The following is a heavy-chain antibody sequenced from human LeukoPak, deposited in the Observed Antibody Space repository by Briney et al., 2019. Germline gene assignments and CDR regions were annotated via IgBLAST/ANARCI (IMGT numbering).Heavy chain of an antibody. CDR3: ARASPLPIFGVVIRTNWFDP. CDR2: IYYSGST. V-gene: IGHV4-59*12. CDR1: GGSISSYY. D-gene: IGHD3-3*01. Sequence: SETLSLTCTVSGGSISSYYWSWIRQPPGKGLEWIGYIYYSGSTNYNPSLKSRVTISVDTSKNQFSLKLSSVTAADTAVYYCARASPLPIFGVVIRTNWFDPWGQGTLVTVSS. J-gene: IGHJ5*02.